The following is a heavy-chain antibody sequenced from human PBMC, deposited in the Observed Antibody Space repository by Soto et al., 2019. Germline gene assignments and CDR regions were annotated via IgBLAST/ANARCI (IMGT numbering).Heavy chain of an antibody. CDR3: AKGKYYYDSSGYPYNWFDP. Sequence: QVQLVESGGGVVQPGRSLRLSCAASGFTFSSYGMHWVRQAPGKGLEWVVVISYDGSNKYYADSVKGRFTISRDNSKNTLYLQMNSLRAEDTAVYYCAKGKYYYDSSGYPYNWFDPWGQGTLVTVSS. V-gene: IGHV3-30*18. CDR1: GFTFSSYG. CDR2: ISYDGSNK. D-gene: IGHD3-22*01. J-gene: IGHJ5*02.